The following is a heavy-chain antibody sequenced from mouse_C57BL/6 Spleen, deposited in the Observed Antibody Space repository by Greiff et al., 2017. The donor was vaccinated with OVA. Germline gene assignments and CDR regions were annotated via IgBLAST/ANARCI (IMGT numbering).Heavy chain of an antibody. V-gene: IGHV1-15*01. CDR3: TSTIPLWYFDV. CDR1: GYTFTDYE. J-gene: IGHJ1*03. D-gene: IGHD2-1*01. Sequence: QVQLQQSGAELVRPGASVTLSCKASGYTFTDYEMHWVKQTPVHGLEWIGAIDPETGGTAYNQKFKGKAILTADKSSSTAYMELRSLTSEDSAVYYCTSTIPLWYFDVWGTGTTVTVSS. CDR2: IDPETGGT.